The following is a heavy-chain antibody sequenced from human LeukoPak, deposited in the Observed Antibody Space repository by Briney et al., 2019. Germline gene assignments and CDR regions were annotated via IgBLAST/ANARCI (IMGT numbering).Heavy chain of an antibody. Sequence: GGSLRLSCAASGFTFSNYGLHWVRQAPGKGLEWVAFIRYDGSSKYYVESVKGRFTISRDNSKNTLYPEMNSLRAEDTAVYYCAKCQAPYDILTGSFYWGQGTLVTVSS. V-gene: IGHV3-30*02. CDR1: GFTFSNYG. J-gene: IGHJ4*02. CDR3: AKCQAPYDILTGSFY. D-gene: IGHD3-9*01. CDR2: IRYDGSSK.